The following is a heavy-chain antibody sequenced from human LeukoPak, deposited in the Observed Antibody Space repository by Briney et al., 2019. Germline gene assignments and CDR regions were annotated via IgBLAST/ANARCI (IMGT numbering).Heavy chain of an antibody. CDR2: ILASGRGA. CDR1: GFTFNIYA. J-gene: IGHJ5*01. Sequence: GGSLRLSCAASGFTFNIYAMSWVRQAPGKGLEWVSAILASGRGAHYSESVKGRFTISRDDSKNTLYLQMGSLRAEDTAVYFCAKDLAIRGDSWGQGTLVTVSS. V-gene: IGHV3-23*01. CDR3: AKDLAIRGDS.